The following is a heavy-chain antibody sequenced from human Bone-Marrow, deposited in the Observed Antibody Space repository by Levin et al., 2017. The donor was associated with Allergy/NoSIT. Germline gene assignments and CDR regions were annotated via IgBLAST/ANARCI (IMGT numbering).Heavy chain of an antibody. CDR1: GGSISSSTHY. CDR2: IYYSGVT. Sequence: SETLSLTCTVSGGSISSSTHYWGWVRQAPGKGLEWIGSIYYSGVTYCNPSLKSRVTISVDRFPNQFSLKLRSVTAADTAVYYCARERDLIGARAPFDYWGQGTLVTVSS. D-gene: IGHD6-6*01. J-gene: IGHJ4*02. V-gene: IGHV4-39*07. CDR3: ARERDLIGARAPFDY.